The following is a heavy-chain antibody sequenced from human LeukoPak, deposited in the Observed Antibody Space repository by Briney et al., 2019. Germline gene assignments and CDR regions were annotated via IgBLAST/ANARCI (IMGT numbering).Heavy chain of an antibody. D-gene: IGHD1-14*01. Sequence: PGGSLRLSCAASGFTFSSYWMSWVRQAPGKGLEWVANIKQDGSEKYYVDSVKGRFTISRDNAKNSLYLQMNSLRAEDTAVYYCARDQTGTTRYYYYMDVWGKGTTVTVSS. CDR1: GFTFSSYW. CDR3: ARDQTGTTRYYYYMDV. CDR2: IKQDGSEK. J-gene: IGHJ6*03. V-gene: IGHV3-7*01.